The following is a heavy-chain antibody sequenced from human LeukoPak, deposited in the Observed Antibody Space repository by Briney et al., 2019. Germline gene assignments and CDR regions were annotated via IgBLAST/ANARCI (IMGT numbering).Heavy chain of an antibody. CDR3: ARLRGYSYGLDY. CDR2: LSSSGSTI. J-gene: IGHJ4*02. Sequence: GGSLRLSCAASGFTFSSYEMNWVRQAPGKGLEWVSYLSSSGSTIYYADSVKGRFTISRDNAKNSLYLQMNSLRAEDTAVYYCARLRGYSYGLDYWGQGILVTVSS. CDR1: GFTFSSYE. V-gene: IGHV3-48*03. D-gene: IGHD5-18*01.